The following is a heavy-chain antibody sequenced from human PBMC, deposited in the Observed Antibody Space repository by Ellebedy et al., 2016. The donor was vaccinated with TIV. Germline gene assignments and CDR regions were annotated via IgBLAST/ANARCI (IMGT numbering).Heavy chain of an antibody. J-gene: IGHJ4*02. V-gene: IGHV3-30*18. CDR2: ISYDGSNE. Sequence: GESLKISXAASGFSFSSYGMHWVRQAPGKGLEWVAVISYDGSNEYYADSVKGRFTISRDNSKNTLYLQMNSLRGGDTAVYYCAKDSRNYNSWYGEDYWGQGTLVTVSS. CDR1: GFSFSSYG. CDR3: AKDSRNYNSWYGEDY. D-gene: IGHD6-13*01.